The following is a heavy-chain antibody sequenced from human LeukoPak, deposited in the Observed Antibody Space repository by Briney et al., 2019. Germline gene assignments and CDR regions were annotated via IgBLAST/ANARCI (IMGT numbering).Heavy chain of an antibody. CDR1: GGSFSGYY. D-gene: IGHD5-18*01. CDR2: INHSGST. Sequence: PSETLSLTCAVYGGSFSGYYWSWIRQPPGKGLEWIGEINHSGSTNYNPSLKSRVTISVDTSKNQFSLKLSSVIAADTAVYYCAREKSSLDTAMVEVPAGVFDYWGQGTLVTVSS. V-gene: IGHV4-34*01. J-gene: IGHJ4*02. CDR3: AREKSSLDTAMVEVPAGVFDY.